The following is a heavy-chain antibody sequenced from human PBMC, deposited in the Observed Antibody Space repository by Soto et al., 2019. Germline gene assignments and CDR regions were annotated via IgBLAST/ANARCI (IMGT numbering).Heavy chain of an antibody. D-gene: IGHD2-15*01. CDR3: ASWVGYCSGSTCYSAFDY. J-gene: IGHJ4*02. CDR1: GFTFSNYW. V-gene: IGHV3-74*01. CDR2: IGTDGSST. Sequence: PGGSLGLSCAASGFTFSNYWMHWVRQAPGKGLVWVSRIGTDGSSTDYADSVKGRFTISRDNAKNTLNLQMNSLRAEDTAVYYCASWVGYCSGSTCYSAFDYWGRGTLVTVSS.